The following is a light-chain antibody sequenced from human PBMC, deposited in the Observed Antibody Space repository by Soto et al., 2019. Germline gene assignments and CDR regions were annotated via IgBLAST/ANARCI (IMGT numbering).Light chain of an antibody. V-gene: IGLV1-51*02. CDR2: ENI. CDR3: GTWHSSLSTWV. Sequence: QSALTQPPSVSAAPGQKVTISCSGTSSNIGNNYVSWYQQVPGAAPKLLIYENIKRPSGITDRFSGSKYGTSATLGITGLQTGDEAYYYCGTWHSSLSTWVFGGGTKLTVL. J-gene: IGLJ3*02. CDR1: SSNIGNNY.